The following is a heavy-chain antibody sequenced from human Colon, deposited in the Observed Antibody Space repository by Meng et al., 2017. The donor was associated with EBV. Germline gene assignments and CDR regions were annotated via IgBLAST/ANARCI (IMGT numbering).Heavy chain of an antibody. V-gene: IGHV4-34*02. CDR2: IIHGGSP. CDR3: ARRPTGIDY. CDR1: GGSLSGAD. D-gene: IGHD2-8*02. J-gene: IGHJ4*02. Sequence: QVQLQQWCAGLLKPSTTLSLTCAVNGGSLSGADWNWIRQPPGKGLEWIGEIIHGGSPSYNPSLKSRVTISIDTSKNQLSLMLSSVTAADTAVYYCARRPTGIDYWGQGTLVTVFS.